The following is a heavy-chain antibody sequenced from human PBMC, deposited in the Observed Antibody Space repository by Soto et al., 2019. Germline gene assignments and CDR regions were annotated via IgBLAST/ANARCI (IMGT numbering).Heavy chain of an antibody. V-gene: IGHV3-23*01. CDR3: AKNSAATIRVGFDY. CDR2: ITGSDGRT. D-gene: IGHD5-12*01. CDR1: GFTFATYT. J-gene: IGHJ4*02. Sequence: EVQLLESGGGLVQPGGSLRLSCAASGFTFATYTMSWVRQTPGKGLEWVSAITGSDGRTYYADSVKGRFTISRDNSKNALYQQMNSLGAEDTSVYYCAKNSAATIRVGFDYWGQGTLVTVSS.